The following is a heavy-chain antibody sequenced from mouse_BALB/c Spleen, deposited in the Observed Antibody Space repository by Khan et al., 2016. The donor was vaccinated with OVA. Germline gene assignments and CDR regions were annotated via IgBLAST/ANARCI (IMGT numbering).Heavy chain of an antibody. V-gene: IGHV5-17*02. CDR2: ISGDSSTI. Sequence: EVRLVESGGGLVQPGGSRKLSCAASGFTFSSYGMHWVRQAPEKGLEWVAYISGDSSTIYYADTVKGRFTISRDNPKNTLFRQMTSLMSEDTAMYYCSTSYYYGYYFDYWGPGTTLTVSS. D-gene: IGHD1-1*01. CDR1: GFTFSSYG. CDR3: STSYYYGYYFDY. J-gene: IGHJ2*01.